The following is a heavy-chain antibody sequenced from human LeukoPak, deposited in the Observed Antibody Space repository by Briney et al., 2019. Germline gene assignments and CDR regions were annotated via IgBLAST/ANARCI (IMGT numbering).Heavy chain of an antibody. J-gene: IGHJ4*02. CDR3: ARVFSSYDY. CDR1: GFTFSTYA. CDR2: ITGSGGTT. V-gene: IGHV3-23*01. D-gene: IGHD6-6*01. Sequence: PGGSLRLSCAASGFTFSTYAMSWVRQAPGKGLEWVSAITGSGGTTYYADSVKGRFTISRDNPKNTLYLQMNSLRAEDTAVYYCARVFSSYDYWGQGTLVTVSS.